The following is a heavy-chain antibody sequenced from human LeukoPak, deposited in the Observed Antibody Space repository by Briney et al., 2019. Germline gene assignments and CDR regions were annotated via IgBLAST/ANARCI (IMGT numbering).Heavy chain of an antibody. CDR2: IYSGGST. D-gene: IGHD2-15*01. CDR1: GFIFSNAY. J-gene: IGHJ5*02. Sequence: GGSLRLSCAASGFIFSNAYMRWVRQAPGKGLEWVSVIYSGGSTYYADSVKGRFTISRDNSKNTLYLQMNSLRAEDTAVYYCAREIAATPRETSWFDPWGQGTLVTVSS. V-gene: IGHV3-66*01. CDR3: AREIAATPRETSWFDP.